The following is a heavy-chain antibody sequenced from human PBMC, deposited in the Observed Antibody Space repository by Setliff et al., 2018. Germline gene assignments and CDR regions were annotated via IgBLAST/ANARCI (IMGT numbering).Heavy chain of an antibody. D-gene: IGHD3-3*01. V-gene: IGHV4-61*09. CDR2: IYTSWST. Sequence: TSETLSLTCTVSGGSISNTYYYWSWIRQPAGKGLEWIGHIYTSWSTNYNPSLKSRVTISVDTSKNQFSLKLSSVTAADTAVYYCARLSGFLYIDVWGKGTTVTAP. CDR1: GGSISNTYYY. J-gene: IGHJ6*03. CDR3: ARLSGFLYIDV.